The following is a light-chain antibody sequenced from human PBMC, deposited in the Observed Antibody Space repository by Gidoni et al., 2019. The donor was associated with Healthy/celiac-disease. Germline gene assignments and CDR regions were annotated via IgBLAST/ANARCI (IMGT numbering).Light chain of an antibody. V-gene: IGKV3-20*01. CDR3: QQYGSSPPGT. CDR2: GAS. Sequence: EIVLTQFPGTLSLSPGERATFSCRASQSVSSSYLAWYQQKPGPAPRLLIYGASSRATGIPDRFSSSGSGTDFTLTISRLEPEDFAVYYCQQYGSSPPGTFGGGTKVEIK. CDR1: QSVSSSY. J-gene: IGKJ4*01.